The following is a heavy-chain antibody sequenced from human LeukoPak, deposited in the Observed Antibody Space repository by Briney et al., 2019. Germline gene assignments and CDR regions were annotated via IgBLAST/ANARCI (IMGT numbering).Heavy chain of an antibody. V-gene: IGHV4-38-2*01. CDR1: GYSISSGYY. D-gene: IGHD6-13*01. Sequence: SETLSLTCAVSGYSISSGYYWGWIRQPPGKGLEWIGSIYHSGSTYYNPSLKSRVTISVDTSKNQFPLKLSSVTAADTAVYYCARRRIAAADLWGQGTLVTVSS. J-gene: IGHJ5*02. CDR3: ARRRIAAADL. CDR2: IYHSGST.